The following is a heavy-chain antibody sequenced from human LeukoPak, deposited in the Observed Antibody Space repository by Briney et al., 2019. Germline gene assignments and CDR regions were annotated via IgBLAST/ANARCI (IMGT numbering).Heavy chain of an antibody. CDR1: GFTFSNYW. CDR2: IYVDGRTT. Sequence: PGGSLRLSCVASGFTFSNYWMHWVRQPPGKGLVWVSRIYVDGRTTNYADSVKGRFTICRDNAKNTVYLEMNSLSVEDTATYYCIRDFRSADLWGQGTLVTVTS. V-gene: IGHV3-74*01. J-gene: IGHJ5*02. CDR3: IRDFRSADL.